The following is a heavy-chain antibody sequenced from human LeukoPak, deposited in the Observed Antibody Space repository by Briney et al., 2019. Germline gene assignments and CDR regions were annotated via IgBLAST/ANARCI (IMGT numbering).Heavy chain of an antibody. D-gene: IGHD3-10*01. CDR3: AKDRYYYGSGSYYSPLFDY. CDR2: ISYDGSNK. V-gene: IGHV3-30*18. Sequence: GRSLRLSCAASGFTFSSYGMHWVRQAPGKGLEWVAVISYDGSNKYYADSVKGRFTISRDNSKNTLYLQMNSLRAEDTAVYYCAKDRYYYGSGSYYSPLFDYWGQGTLVTVSS. CDR1: GFTFSSYG. J-gene: IGHJ4*02.